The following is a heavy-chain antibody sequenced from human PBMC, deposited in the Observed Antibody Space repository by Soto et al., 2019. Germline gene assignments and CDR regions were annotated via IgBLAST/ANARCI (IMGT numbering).Heavy chain of an antibody. CDR2: IIPILGIA. J-gene: IGHJ4*02. Sequence: QVPLVQSGAEVKKPGSSVKVSCKASGGTFSSYTISWVRQAPGQGLEWMGRIIPILGIANYAQKFQGRVTITADKSTSTAYMELSSLRSEDTAVYYCARETYYYGSGSYLTIDYWGQGTLVTVSS. D-gene: IGHD3-10*01. CDR3: ARETYYYGSGSYLTIDY. CDR1: GGTFSSYT. V-gene: IGHV1-69*08.